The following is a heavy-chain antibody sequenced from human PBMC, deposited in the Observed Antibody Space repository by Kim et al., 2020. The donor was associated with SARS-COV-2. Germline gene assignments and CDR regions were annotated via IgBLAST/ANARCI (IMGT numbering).Heavy chain of an antibody. D-gene: IGHD3-16*01. J-gene: IGHJ3*02. Sequence: RYSPSFQGQVTITADKSISTAYLQWSSLKASDTAMYYCARLRLDTYAFDIWGQGTMVTVSS. V-gene: IGHV5-51*01. CDR3: ARLRLDTYAFDI.